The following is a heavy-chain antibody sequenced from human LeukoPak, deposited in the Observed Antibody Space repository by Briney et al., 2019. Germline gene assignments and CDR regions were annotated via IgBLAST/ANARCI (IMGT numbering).Heavy chain of an antibody. CDR1: GFTFSNAW. J-gene: IGHJ4*02. Sequence: PGGSLRLSCAASGFTFSNAWMSWVRQGPGKGLEWVGRIKSKTDGGTTDYAAPVKGRFTISREGSKNPLYLQMNSLKTQDPTVYYCTTDLLSGFDYWGQGTLVTVSS. V-gene: IGHV3-15*01. CDR3: TTDLLSGFDY. D-gene: IGHD2-8*02. CDR2: IKSKTDGGTT.